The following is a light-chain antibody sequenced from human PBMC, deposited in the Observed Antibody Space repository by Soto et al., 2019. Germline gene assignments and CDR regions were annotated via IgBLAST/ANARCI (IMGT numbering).Light chain of an antibody. CDR3: QQRPNWPLT. CDR1: QSISSH. Sequence: EIVLTQSPATLSLSPGERATLSCRASQSISSHLAWYQLKPGQAPRLLMYDVSNRATDIPARFSGSGSGTDFTLTISSLEPEDFAVYYCQQRPNWPLTFGGGTKVEIK. V-gene: IGKV3-11*01. CDR2: DVS. J-gene: IGKJ4*01.